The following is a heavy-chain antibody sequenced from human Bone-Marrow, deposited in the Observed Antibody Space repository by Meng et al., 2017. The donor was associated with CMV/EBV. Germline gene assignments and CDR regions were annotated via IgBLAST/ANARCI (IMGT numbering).Heavy chain of an antibody. Sequence: GESLKISCAASGFIFSGYEMNWVRQAPGKGLEWVSYISTSGSTKYYADSVKGRFTISRDNAKSSLFLQMNSLRDEDTAVFYCGRDLQKGRPAAAVDYWGQGTLVTVSS. CDR3: GRDLQKGRPAAAVDY. CDR2: ISTSGSTK. V-gene: IGHV3-48*03. D-gene: IGHD6-13*01. J-gene: IGHJ4*02. CDR1: GFIFSGYE.